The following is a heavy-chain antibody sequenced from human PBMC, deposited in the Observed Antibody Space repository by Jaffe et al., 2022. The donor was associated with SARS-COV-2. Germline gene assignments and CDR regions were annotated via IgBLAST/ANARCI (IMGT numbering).Heavy chain of an antibody. Sequence: QVQLVESGGGLVKPGGSLRLSCAASGFTFSDYYMSWIRQAPGKGLEWVSFISSSGSTIYYADSVKGRFTISRDNAKNSLYLQMNTLSAEDTAMYYCARDRHTPLAYYYYMDVWGKGTTVTVSS. J-gene: IGHJ6*03. D-gene: IGHD5-18*01. CDR3: ARDRHTPLAYYYYMDV. CDR1: GFTFSDYY. V-gene: IGHV3-11*01. CDR2: ISSSGSTI.